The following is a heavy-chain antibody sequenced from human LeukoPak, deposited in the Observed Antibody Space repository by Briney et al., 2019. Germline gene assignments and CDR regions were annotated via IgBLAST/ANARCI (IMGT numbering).Heavy chain of an antibody. D-gene: IGHD4-17*01. CDR2: INHSGST. CDR1: GGSISSSSYY. J-gene: IGHJ3*02. V-gene: IGHV4-39*07. Sequence: SETLSLTCTVSGGSISSSSYYWGWVRQPPGKGLEWVGEINHSGSTNYNPSLKSRVTISVDTSKNQFSLKLSSVTAADTAVYYCARGANLYGDYPHDAFDIWGQGTMVTVSS. CDR3: ARGANLYGDYPHDAFDI.